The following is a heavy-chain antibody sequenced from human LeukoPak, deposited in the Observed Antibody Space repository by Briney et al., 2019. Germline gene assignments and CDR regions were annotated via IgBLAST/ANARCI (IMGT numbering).Heavy chain of an antibody. V-gene: IGHV3-23*01. CDR3: AKIFNDWEYYYYGMDV. CDR1: GVTFSSYA. Sequence: PGGSLRLSCAPSGVTFSSYAMSWVRQAPGKGLEWVSAISGSGGSTYYADSVKGRFTISRDNSKNTLYLQMNSLRAEDTGVYNCAKIFNDWEYYYYGMDVWGQGTTVTVSS. D-gene: IGHD3-16*01. J-gene: IGHJ6*02. CDR2: ISGSGGST.